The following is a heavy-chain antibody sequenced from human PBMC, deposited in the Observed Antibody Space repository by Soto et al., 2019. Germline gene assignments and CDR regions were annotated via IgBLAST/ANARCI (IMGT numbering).Heavy chain of an antibody. CDR3: ARDPTILTVYYVTWGDYYYYVMDV. J-gene: IGHJ6*02. D-gene: IGHD3-9*01. V-gene: IGHV6-1*01. CDR2: TYYRSKWYN. CDR1: GDSVSSNSAA. Sequence: PLQTLSLTCAISGDSVSSNSAAWYWIRQSPSRGLEWLGRTYYRSKWYNDYAVSVKSRITINPDTSKNQFSLQLNSVTPEDTAVYYCARDPTILTVYYVTWGDYYYYVMDVWGQGTTVTVSS.